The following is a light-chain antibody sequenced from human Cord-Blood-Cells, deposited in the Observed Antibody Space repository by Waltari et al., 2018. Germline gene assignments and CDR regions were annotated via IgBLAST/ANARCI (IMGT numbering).Light chain of an antibody. Sequence: DIVMTQSPDSLAVSLGERATIHGKVSQSVLYSSNNKNYLAWYQQKPGQPPKLLIYWASTRESGVPDRFSGSGSGTDFTLTISSLQAEDVAVYYCQQYYSTPFTFGPGTKVDIK. J-gene: IGKJ3*01. V-gene: IGKV4-1*01. CDR3: QQYYSTPFT. CDR2: WAS. CDR1: QSVLYSSNNKNY.